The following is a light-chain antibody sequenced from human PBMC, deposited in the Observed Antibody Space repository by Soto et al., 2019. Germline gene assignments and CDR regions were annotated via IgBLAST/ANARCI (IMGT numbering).Light chain of an antibody. J-gene: IGLJ7*01. V-gene: IGLV2-14*03. Sequence: QSVLTQPASVSGSPGQSIAISCTGTSSDVGGYDYVSWYQHHPGKAPKLMIYDVSNRPSGVSNRFSGSKSGNTASLTISGLQAEDEADYYCSSYTSSRVPVFGGGTQLTVL. CDR1: SSDVGGYDY. CDR3: SSYTSSRVPV. CDR2: DVS.